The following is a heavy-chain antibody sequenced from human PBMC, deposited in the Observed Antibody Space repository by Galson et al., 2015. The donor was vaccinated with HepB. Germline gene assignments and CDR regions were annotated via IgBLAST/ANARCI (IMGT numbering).Heavy chain of an antibody. J-gene: IGHJ6*02. CDR1: GDSVSSNSAA. V-gene: IGHV6-1*01. CDR2: TYYRSKWYN. D-gene: IGHD6-25*01. CDR3: VRQYSSGWSYYYGMDV. Sequence: CAISGDSVSSNSAAWHWIRQSPSRGLEWLGRTYYRSKWYNDYAESVKSRVTINPDTSRNQFSLQLNSMTPEDTAVYYCVRQYSSGWSYYYGMDVWGQGTTVTVSS.